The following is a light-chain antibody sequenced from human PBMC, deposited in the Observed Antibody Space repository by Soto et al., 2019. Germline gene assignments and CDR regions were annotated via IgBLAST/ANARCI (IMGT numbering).Light chain of an antibody. J-gene: IGKJ1*01. Sequence: DVVMTQSQLSLPVTPGETASISCRSSQSLLHSNGYNYLDWYLQKPGQSPQLLIYLGSNRASGGPDRLRGRGLGTDFTLKISRVEAEDVGVYFWMQVLQTWTFGQGTKVDIK. CDR2: LGS. V-gene: IGKV2-28*01. CDR1: QSLLHSNGYNY. CDR3: MQVLQTWT.